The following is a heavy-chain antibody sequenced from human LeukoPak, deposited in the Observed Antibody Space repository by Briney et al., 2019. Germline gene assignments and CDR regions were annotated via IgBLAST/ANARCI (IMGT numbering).Heavy chain of an antibody. J-gene: IGHJ4*02. CDR3: VKRAMAGGYFDY. V-gene: IGHV3-64D*09. CDR1: GFTFSTYA. Sequence: GVSVRLSCSASGFTFSTYAMYWVRQAPGTGLQYVSAISSNGGSTYADSVKGRFTISRDNSKNTLFLQMSSLRAGDTAVYYCVKRAMAGGYFDYWGQGTLVTVSS. D-gene: IGHD4-23*01. CDR2: ISSNGGST.